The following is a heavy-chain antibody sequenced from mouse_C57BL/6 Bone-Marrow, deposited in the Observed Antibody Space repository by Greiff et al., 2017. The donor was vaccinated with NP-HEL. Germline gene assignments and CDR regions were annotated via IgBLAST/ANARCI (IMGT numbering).Heavy chain of an antibody. CDR1: GFTFSDYY. CDR2: INYDGSST. D-gene: IGHD2-3*01. V-gene: IGHV5-16*01. J-gene: IGHJ1*03. Sequence: DVHLVESEGGLVQPGSSMKLSCTASGFTFSDYYMAWVRQVPEKGLEWVANINYDGSSTYYLDSLKSRFIISRDNAKNILYLQMSSLKSEDTATYYCARDQGDGSYWYFDVWGTGTTVTVSS. CDR3: ARDQGDGSYWYFDV.